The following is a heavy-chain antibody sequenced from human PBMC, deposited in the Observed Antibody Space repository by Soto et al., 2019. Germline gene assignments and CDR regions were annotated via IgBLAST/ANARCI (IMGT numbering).Heavy chain of an antibody. CDR3: AKVAVAGTYFDY. CDR1: GFTFDDYA. D-gene: IGHD6-19*01. CDR2: ISWNSGSI. J-gene: IGHJ4*02. Sequence: GGSLRLSCAASGFTFDDYAMHWVRQAPGKGLEWVSGISWNSGSIGYADSVKGRFTISRDNAKNSLYLQMNSLRAEDTALYYCAKVAVAGTYFDYWGQGTLVTVS. V-gene: IGHV3-9*01.